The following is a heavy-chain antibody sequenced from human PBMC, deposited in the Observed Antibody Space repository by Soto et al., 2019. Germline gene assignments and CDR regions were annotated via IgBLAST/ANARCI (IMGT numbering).Heavy chain of an antibody. CDR3: AGDVDTAMYQGGYFDY. CDR2: IIPIFGTA. V-gene: IGHV1-69*05. Sequence: QVQLVQSGAEVKKPGSSVKVSCKASGGTFSSYAISWVRQAPGQGLEWMGGIIPIFGTANYAQKFQGRVTITXXEXTXSAYMELSSLRSEDTAVYYCAGDVDTAMYQGGYFDYWGQGTLVTVSS. CDR1: GGTFSSYA. J-gene: IGHJ4*02. D-gene: IGHD5-18*01.